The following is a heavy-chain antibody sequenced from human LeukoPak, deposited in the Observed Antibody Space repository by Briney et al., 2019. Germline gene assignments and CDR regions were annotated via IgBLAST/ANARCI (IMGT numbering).Heavy chain of an antibody. V-gene: IGHV4-38-2*02. D-gene: IGHD2-15*01. CDR2: IYHSGST. J-gene: IGHJ4*02. Sequence: SETLSLTCTVSGYSISSGYYWGWIRQPPGKGLEWIGSIYHSGSTYYNPSLESRVTISVDTSKNQFSLKLSSVTAADTAVYYCARGAVLVGAAFDYWGQGTLVTVSS. CDR3: ARGAVLVGAAFDY. CDR1: GYSISSGYY.